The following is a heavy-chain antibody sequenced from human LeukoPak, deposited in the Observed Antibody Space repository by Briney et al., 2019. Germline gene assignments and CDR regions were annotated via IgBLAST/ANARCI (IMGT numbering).Heavy chain of an antibody. CDR2: IIPIFGTA. CDR1: GYTFAGYY. Sequence: SVKVSCKASGYTFAGYYVHWVRQAPGQGLGWMGGIIPIFGTANYAQKFQGRVTITADKSTSTAYMELSSLRSEDTAVYYCARAVWDYDSSGYYLTACAFDIWGQGTMVTVSS. J-gene: IGHJ3*02. CDR3: ARAVWDYDSSGYYLTACAFDI. V-gene: IGHV1-69*06. D-gene: IGHD3-22*01.